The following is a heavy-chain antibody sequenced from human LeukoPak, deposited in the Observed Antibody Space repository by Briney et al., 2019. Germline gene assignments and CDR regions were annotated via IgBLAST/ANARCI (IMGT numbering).Heavy chain of an antibody. CDR1: GGSISSYY. CDR2: IYYSGYT. CDR3: ARDHYYGSGSGSYYYYYMDV. J-gene: IGHJ6*03. V-gene: IGHV4-59*01. Sequence: SETLSLTCTVSGGSISSYYWSWIRQPPGKGLKWIGNIYYSGYTTYSPSLRSRVTISVDTSKNQFSLKLSSVTAADTAVYYCARDHYYGSGSGSYYYYYMDVWGKGTTVTISS. D-gene: IGHD3-10*01.